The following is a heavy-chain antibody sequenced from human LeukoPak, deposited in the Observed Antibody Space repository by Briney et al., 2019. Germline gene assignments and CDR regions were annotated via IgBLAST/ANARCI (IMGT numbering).Heavy chain of an antibody. CDR3: ARGGVPGLVGTKVRRPWFDP. D-gene: IGHD1-7*01. V-gene: IGHV4-4*07. CDR2: IYISGST. CDR1: GGSISSYY. Sequence: SSETLSLTCTVSGGSISSYYWSWIRQPAGKGLEWIGRIYISGSTNYNPSLKSRVTMSVDTSKNQFSLKLNSVTAADTAVYYCARGGVPGLVGTKVRRPWFDPWGQGTLVTVSP. J-gene: IGHJ5*02.